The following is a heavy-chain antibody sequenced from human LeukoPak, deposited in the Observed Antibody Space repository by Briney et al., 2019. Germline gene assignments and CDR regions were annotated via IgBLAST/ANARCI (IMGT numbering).Heavy chain of an antibody. V-gene: IGHV3-30-3*01. J-gene: IGHJ3*02. Sequence: GGSLRLSCAASGFTFSSYAMHWVRQAPGKGLEWVAVISYDGSNKYYADSMKGRFTISRDNSKNTLYLQMNSLRAEDTAVYYCARDPKGGYSYGWGAFDIWGQGTMVTVSS. CDR3: ARDPKGGYSYGWGAFDI. D-gene: IGHD5-18*01. CDR1: GFTFSSYA. CDR2: ISYDGSNK.